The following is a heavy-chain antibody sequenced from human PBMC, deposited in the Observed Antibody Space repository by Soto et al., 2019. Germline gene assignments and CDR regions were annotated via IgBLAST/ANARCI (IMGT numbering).Heavy chain of an antibody. J-gene: IGHJ6*03. CDR3: ARVPAAILRPYYYYYMDV. CDR2: IYSGGST. Sequence: PGGSLRLSCAASGFTVSSNYMSWVRQAPGKGLEWVSVIYSGGSTYYADSVKGRFTISRHNSKNTLYLQMNSLRAEDTAVYYCARVPAAILRPYYYYYMDVWGKGTTVTVSS. CDR1: GFTVSSNY. V-gene: IGHV3-53*04. D-gene: IGHD2-2*01.